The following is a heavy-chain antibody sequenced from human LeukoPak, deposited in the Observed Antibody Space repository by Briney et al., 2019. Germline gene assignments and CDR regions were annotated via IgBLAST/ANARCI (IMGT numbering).Heavy chain of an antibody. D-gene: IGHD6-13*01. CDR2: ISSSSSYI. Sequence: GGSLRLSCAASGFTFSSYSMNWVRQAPGKGLEWVSSISSSSSYIYYADSVQGRFTISRDNAKNSLYLQMNSLRAEDTAVYYCASRYSSSWYYFDYWGQGTLVTVSS. CDR1: GFTFSSYS. J-gene: IGHJ4*02. V-gene: IGHV3-21*01. CDR3: ASRYSSSWYYFDY.